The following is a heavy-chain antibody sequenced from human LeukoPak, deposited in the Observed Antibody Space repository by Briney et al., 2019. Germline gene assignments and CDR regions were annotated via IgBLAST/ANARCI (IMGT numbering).Heavy chain of an antibody. V-gene: IGHV1-2*02. CDR2: INPNSGGT. D-gene: IGHD4-23*01. CDR3: ARALYGGGGFDY. Sequence: ASVKVSCKASGYTFTGYYMHWVRQAPGQGLEWMGWINPNSGGTNYAQKFQGRVTMTRDTSISTVSMELSRLRSDDTAVYYCARALYGGGGFDYWGQGTLVTVSS. J-gene: IGHJ4*02. CDR1: GYTFTGYY.